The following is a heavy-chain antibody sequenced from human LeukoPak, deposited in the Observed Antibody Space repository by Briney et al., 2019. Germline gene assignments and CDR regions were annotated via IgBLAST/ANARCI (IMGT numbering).Heavy chain of an antibody. V-gene: IGHV4-34*01. CDR2: INHSGST. Sequence: PSETLSLTCAVYGGSFSGYYWSWIRQPPGKGPEWIGEINHSGSTNYNPSLKSRVTISVDTSKNQFSLKLSSVTAADTAVYYCARGPWDVVVPAAIGYFDYWGQGTLVTVSS. CDR3: ARGPWDVVVPAAIGYFDY. J-gene: IGHJ4*02. CDR1: GGSFSGYY. D-gene: IGHD2-2*02.